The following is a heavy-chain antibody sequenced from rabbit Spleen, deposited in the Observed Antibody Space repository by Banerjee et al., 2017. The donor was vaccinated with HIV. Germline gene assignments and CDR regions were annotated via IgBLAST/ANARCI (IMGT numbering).Heavy chain of an antibody. CDR3: ARDVVGYIGYGYYFNL. CDR1: GVSCGGDSN. Sequence: QEQLEESGGDLVKPGAALTLTCTASGVSCGGDSNMCWVRQAPGKGLEWIVCIDSGSRGFTYFASWAKGRFTIAKTSSTTVTLQMTSLTAADTATYFCARDVVGYIGYGYYFNLWGQGTLVTVS. V-gene: IGHV1S45*01. CDR2: IDSGSRGFT. D-gene: IGHD6-1*01. J-gene: IGHJ4*01.